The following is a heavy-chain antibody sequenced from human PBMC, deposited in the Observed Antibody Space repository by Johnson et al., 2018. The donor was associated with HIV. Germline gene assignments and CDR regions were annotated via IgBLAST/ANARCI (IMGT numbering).Heavy chain of an antibody. CDR3: ARDSRYNNYGGGSVGAFDI. D-gene: IGHD4-11*01. CDR2: NPNGDST. J-gene: IGHJ3*02. Sequence: VQLVESGGGLAKPAWSPRLSCAASQFIFSNYYMNCVRQAPGNGLDLVGQVNPNGDSTYLIDSGKDRFKTSRDNAKNTLHLQMNSLRTEDTAVYYCARDSRYNNYGGGSVGAFDIWGQGTTVTVSS. CDR1: QFIFSNYY. V-gene: IGHV3-25*05.